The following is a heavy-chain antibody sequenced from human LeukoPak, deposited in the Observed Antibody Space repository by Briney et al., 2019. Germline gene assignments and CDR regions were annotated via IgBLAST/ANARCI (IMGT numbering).Heavy chain of an antibody. CDR1: GFTFSSYS. CDR3: ARSGSSGWSLGFDP. V-gene: IGHV3-21*01. D-gene: IGHD6-19*01. CDR2: ITTSSSYI. Sequence: GGSLRLSCAASGFTFSSYSMNWVRQAPGKGLEWVPSITTSSSYIYYADSVKGRFTISRDNAKNSLYLHMNSLRAEDTAVYYCARSGSSGWSLGFDPWGQGTLVTVSS. J-gene: IGHJ5*02.